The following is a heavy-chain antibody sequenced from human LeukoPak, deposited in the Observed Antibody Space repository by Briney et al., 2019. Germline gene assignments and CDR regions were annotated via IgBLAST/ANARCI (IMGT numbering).Heavy chain of an antibody. CDR2: ITGGGENT. D-gene: IGHD2-2*01. J-gene: IGHJ4*02. V-gene: IGHV3-23*01. CDR1: GHPYEVSA. Sequence: PGGPLRLSCAASGHPYEVSAMRWVRQAPGKGLEWVADITGGGENTYYTDPEKRRFTIPRDNYKKTLFLQVNSLRAEDTAVYFCAKNIRDQLLCWFNYWGQGILVTVSS. CDR3: AKNIRDQLLCWFNY.